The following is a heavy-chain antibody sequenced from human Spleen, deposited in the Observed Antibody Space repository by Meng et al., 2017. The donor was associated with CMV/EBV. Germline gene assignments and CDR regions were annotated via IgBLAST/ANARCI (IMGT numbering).Heavy chain of an antibody. Sequence: ASVKVSCKASGYTFTSYYMHWVRQAPGQGLEWMGIINPSGGSTSYAQKFQGRVTMTRYTSTSTVYMELSSLRSEDTAVYYCAREGCSSTSCSRDAFDIWGQGTMVTVSS. D-gene: IGHD2-2*01. CDR1: GYTFTSYY. V-gene: IGHV1-46*01. CDR3: AREGCSSTSCSRDAFDI. CDR2: INPSGGST. J-gene: IGHJ3*02.